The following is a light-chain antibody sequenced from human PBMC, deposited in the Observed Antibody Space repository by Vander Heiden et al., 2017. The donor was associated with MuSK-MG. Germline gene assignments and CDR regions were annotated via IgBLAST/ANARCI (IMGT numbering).Light chain of an antibody. Sequence: QSVLTQPPPVSGAPGQRVTISCTGTNSNIGAGYDVHWYQQVPGKAPKLLMFQNADRPSGVPDRFSGSNSGTSASLAITGLQAEDEADYYCQSYDSSLSASVFGTGTKVTVL. J-gene: IGLJ1*01. CDR2: QNA. CDR1: NSNIGAGYD. V-gene: IGLV1-40*01. CDR3: QSYDSSLSASV.